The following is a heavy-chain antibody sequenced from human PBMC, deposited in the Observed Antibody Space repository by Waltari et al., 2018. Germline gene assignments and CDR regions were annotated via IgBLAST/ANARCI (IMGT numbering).Heavy chain of an antibody. V-gene: IGHV4-59*01. CDR3: ARSFDFWSGYSLGY. CDR2: ISHTGIT. Sequence: QVQLQESGPGLVKPSEPLSLTCTVSGDSINNYYWGWIRQPPGMRLEWIGYISHTGITRYSPSLKSRVTISVDTSKNQFSLRLESVSAADTAVYYCARSFDFWSGYSLGYWGQGTLVTVAS. CDR1: GDSINNYY. J-gene: IGHJ4*02. D-gene: IGHD3-3*01.